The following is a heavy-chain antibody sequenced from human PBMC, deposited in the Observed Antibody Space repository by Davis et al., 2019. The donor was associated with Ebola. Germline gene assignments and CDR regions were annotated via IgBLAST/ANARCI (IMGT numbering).Heavy chain of an antibody. Sequence: PGGSLRLSCSVSGVMFNNVAMHWLRHVPGKGLEWVSGWNRGHIDYAESVKGRFTISRYNSKNTLYLQMNSLRAEDTAVYYCARAAYSYALLGWFDPWGQGTLVTVSS. J-gene: IGHJ5*02. D-gene: IGHD5-18*01. CDR1: GVMFNNVA. V-gene: IGHV3-9*01. CDR2: WNRGHI. CDR3: ARAAYSYALLGWFDP.